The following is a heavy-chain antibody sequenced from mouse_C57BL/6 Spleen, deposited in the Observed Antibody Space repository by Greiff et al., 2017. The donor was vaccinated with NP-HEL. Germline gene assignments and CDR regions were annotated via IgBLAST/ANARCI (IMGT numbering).Heavy chain of an antibody. D-gene: IGHD4-1*01. CDR3: ARRSGRGYFDY. J-gene: IGHJ2*01. CDR1: GYAFSSSW. Sequence: QVQLKQSGPELVKPGASVKISCKASGYAFSSSWMNWVKQRPGKGLEWIGRIYPGDGDTNYNGKFKGKATLTADKSSSTAYMQLSSLTSEDSAVYFCARRSGRGYFDYWGQGTTLTVSS. CDR2: IYPGDGDT. V-gene: IGHV1-82*01.